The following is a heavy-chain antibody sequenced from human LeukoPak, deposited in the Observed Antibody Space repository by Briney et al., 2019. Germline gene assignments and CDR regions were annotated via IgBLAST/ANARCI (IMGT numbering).Heavy chain of an antibody. D-gene: IGHD7-27*01. CDR3: ARAPRSWGFDY. V-gene: IGHV3-7*03. CDR1: GISFSSYW. CDR2: IKEDGSEK. J-gene: IGHJ4*02. Sequence: GGSLRLSCAASGISFSSYWMSWVRQAPGKGLEWVANIKEDGSEKYYVDSVKGRFTISRDNAKNSLFLQMNSLRVEDTAVYYCARAPRSWGFDYWGQGTLVTVSS.